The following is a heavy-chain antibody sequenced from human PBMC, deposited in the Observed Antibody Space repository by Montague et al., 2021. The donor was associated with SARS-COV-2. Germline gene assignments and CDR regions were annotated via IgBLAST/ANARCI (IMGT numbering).Heavy chain of an antibody. Sequence: TRSLTCTVSGGSISSGGYYWSWVRQHPGKGLEWIEYIYYSGSTYYNPSLKSRVTISVDTSKNQFSLKLSSVTAADTAVYYCARGGTIFGVVTFPFDYWGQGTLVTVSS. J-gene: IGHJ4*02. V-gene: IGHV4-31*03. CDR2: IYYSGST. CDR3: ARGGTIFGVVTFPFDY. D-gene: IGHD3-3*01. CDR1: GGSISSGGYY.